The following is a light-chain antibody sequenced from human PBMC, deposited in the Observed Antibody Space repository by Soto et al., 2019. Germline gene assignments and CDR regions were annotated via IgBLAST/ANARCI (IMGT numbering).Light chain of an antibody. CDR2: KAS. V-gene: IGKV1-5*03. CDR1: QSISSY. J-gene: IGKJ4*01. CDR3: QQYNSYSPLT. Sequence: DIQMTQSPSSLSASVVYRVTIACXASQSISSYLNWYQQKPGKAPRLLIYKASDLESGVPSRFSGSGSGTDFTLTISSLQPDDFATYYCQQYNSYSPLTFGGGTKVDIK.